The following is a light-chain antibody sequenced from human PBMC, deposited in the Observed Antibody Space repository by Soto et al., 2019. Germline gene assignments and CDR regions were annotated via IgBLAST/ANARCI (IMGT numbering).Light chain of an antibody. CDR3: QQYNHWYT. Sequence: EIVMPQSPATLAVSPGERATLSCRASQSVSSNLAWFRQIPGQAPTLLIYGASTRATGRPARFSGSGSGTEFTLTISSLQSEDLAVYYCQQYNHWYTFGQGTKLEIK. V-gene: IGKV3-15*01. J-gene: IGKJ2*01. CDR2: GAS. CDR1: QSVSSN.